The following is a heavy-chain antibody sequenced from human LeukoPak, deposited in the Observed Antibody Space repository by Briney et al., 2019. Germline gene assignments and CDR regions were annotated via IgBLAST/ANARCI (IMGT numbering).Heavy chain of an antibody. D-gene: IGHD3-22*01. CDR2: ISGSGDTT. CDR3: AKRAGVGSGSPLNNYFDY. J-gene: IGHJ4*02. V-gene: IGHV3-23*01. CDR1: GFTFSTYA. Sequence: GGSLRLSCSASGFTFSTYAMSWVRRAPGKGLEWVSAISGSGDTTYFADSVKGRFTISRDNSKNTLYLQMNSLRGEDTAVYFCAKRAGVGSGSPLNNYFDYWGQRTPVTVSS.